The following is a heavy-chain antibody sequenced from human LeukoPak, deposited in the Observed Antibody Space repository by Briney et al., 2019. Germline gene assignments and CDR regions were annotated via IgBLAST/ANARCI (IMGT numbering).Heavy chain of an antibody. J-gene: IGHJ4*02. CDR1: GFIFSYYA. Sequence: PGGSLRLSCAASGFIFSYYAMSWVRQAPGKGLEWVSAISGSGNSTYYADSVKGRFTISRDNSKNTLYLQMNGLRAEDTAVYYCAKVEVYDFWSGYSDFDYWGQGTLVTVSS. CDR2: ISGSGNST. CDR3: AKVEVYDFWSGYSDFDY. V-gene: IGHV3-23*01. D-gene: IGHD3-3*01.